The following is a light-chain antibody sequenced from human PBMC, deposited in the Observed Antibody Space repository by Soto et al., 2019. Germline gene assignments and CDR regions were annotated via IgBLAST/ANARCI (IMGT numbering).Light chain of an antibody. V-gene: IGKV1-27*01. J-gene: IGKJ1*01. CDR1: QGISNY. CDR2: AAS. CDR3: QKYYNAPRT. Sequence: DIQMTQSPSSLSASVGDTVTITCRASQGISNYLAWYQQKPGQVHNLLIYAASTLQSGVPSRFSGSGSGTDFTLTISSLRPEDVATYYCQKYYNAPRTFGQGPKVEI.